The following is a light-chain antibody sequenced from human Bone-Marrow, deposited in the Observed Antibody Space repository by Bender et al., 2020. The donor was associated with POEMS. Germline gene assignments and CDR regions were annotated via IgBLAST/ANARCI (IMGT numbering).Light chain of an antibody. CDR1: SSEVGSYSL. CDR2: EVN. J-gene: IGLJ1*01. Sequence: QSALTQPASVSGSPGQSITISCTGTSSEVGSYSLLSWYQHHPGKAPKLIIYEVNKRPSGLSNRFSGSKSGITASLTISGLQADDEGDYYCCSYAGASTFVFGTGTKVTVL. CDR3: CSYAGASTFV. V-gene: IGLV2-23*02.